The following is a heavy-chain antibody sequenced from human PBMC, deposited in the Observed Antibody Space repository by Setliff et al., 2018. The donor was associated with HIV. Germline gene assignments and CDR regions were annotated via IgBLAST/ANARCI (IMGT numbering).Heavy chain of an antibody. V-gene: IGHV3-30*04. D-gene: IGHD3-22*01. J-gene: IGHJ3*02. Sequence: GESLRLSCAASGFTFSTSAMHWVRQAPGKGLEWVAVISYDGNIKYYADSVKGRFTISRDNSKTTLYVQMNSLRAEDTAVYYCARDPTYYFDSSGPYDAFDIWGQGTMVTVSS. CDR1: GFTFSTSA. CDR2: ISYDGNIK. CDR3: ARDPTYYFDSSGPYDAFDI.